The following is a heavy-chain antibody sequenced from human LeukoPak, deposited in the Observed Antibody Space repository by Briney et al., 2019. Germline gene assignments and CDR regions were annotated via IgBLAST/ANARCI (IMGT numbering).Heavy chain of an antibody. Sequence: PSETLSLTCTVSGGSISSYYWSWIRQPAGKGLEWIGRIYTSGSTNYNPSLKSRVTISVDTSKNQFSLKLSSVTAADTAVYYCARVSSSSWYRWFDPWGQGTLVTVSS. CDR3: ARVSSSSWYRWFDP. D-gene: IGHD6-13*01. J-gene: IGHJ5*02. CDR2: IYTSGST. CDR1: GGSISSYY. V-gene: IGHV4-4*07.